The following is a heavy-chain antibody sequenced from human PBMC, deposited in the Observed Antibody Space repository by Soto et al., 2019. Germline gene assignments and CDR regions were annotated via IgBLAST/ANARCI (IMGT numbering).Heavy chain of an antibody. J-gene: IGHJ5*02. CDR1: GFSLSTSGVG. V-gene: IGHV2-5*01. CDR2: IYWNDDK. CDR3: AHGVLVLWLGEPGWFDP. D-gene: IGHD3-10*01. Sequence: QITLKASGPTLVKPTQTLTLTCTFSGFSLSTSGVGVGWIRQPPGKALEWLALIYWNDDKRYSPSLKSRLTSTKDTSKSQVVLTMTNMDPMDTATYYCAHGVLVLWLGEPGWFDPWGQGTLVTVSS.